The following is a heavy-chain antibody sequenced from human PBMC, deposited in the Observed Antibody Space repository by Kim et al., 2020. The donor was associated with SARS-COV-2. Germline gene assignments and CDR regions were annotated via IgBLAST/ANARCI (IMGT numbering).Heavy chain of an antibody. J-gene: IGHJ4*02. D-gene: IGHD6-6*01. CDR3: ARDREYSSSSFDY. Sequence: YADSMKGRFTISRDNAKNSLYLKMNSLRAEDTAVYYCARDREYSSSSFDYWGQGTLVTVSS. V-gene: IGHV3-21*01.